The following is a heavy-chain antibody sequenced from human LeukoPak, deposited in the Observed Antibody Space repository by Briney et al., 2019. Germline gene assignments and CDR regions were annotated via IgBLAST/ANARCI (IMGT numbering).Heavy chain of an antibody. D-gene: IGHD3-22*01. J-gene: IGHJ4*02. V-gene: IGHV3-9*01. CDR2: ISWNSGSI. CDR1: GFTFDDYA. Sequence: GRSLRLSCAASGFTFDDYAMHWVRQAPGKGLEWVSGISWNSGSIGYADSVKGRFTISRDNAKNSLYLQMNSLRAEDTALYYCAKDLRDPYDSSGYITAFDYWGQGTLVTVSS. CDR3: AKDLRDPYDSSGYITAFDY.